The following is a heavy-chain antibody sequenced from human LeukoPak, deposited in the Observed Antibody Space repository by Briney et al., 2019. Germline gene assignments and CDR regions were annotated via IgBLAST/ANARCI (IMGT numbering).Heavy chain of an antibody. CDR3: ARGQTTVTN. CDR2: IKQDGSEK. Sequence: GGSLRLSCAASGFTFSGYWMSWVRQAPGKGLEWVANIKQDGSEKYYVDSVKGRFTISRDNAKNSLYLQMNSLRAEDTAVYFCARGQTTVTNWGQGTLVTVS. D-gene: IGHD4-17*01. V-gene: IGHV3-7*03. CDR1: GFTFSGYW. J-gene: IGHJ4*02.